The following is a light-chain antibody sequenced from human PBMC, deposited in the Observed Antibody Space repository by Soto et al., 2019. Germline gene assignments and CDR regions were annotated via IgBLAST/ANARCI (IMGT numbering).Light chain of an antibody. J-gene: IGLJ2*01. CDR1: SSDVGGYKY. CDR2: EVS. CDR3: ISYTSANTWV. Sequence: QSALTQPASVSGSPGQSITISCTGTSSDVGGYKYVSWYQQHPGKAPKLMIYEVSYRPSGVSDRFSGSKSGNTASLTISGLQVDDEADYYCISYTSANTWVFGGGTQLTVL. V-gene: IGLV2-14*01.